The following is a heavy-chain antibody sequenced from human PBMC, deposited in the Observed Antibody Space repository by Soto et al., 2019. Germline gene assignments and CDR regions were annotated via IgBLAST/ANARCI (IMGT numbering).Heavy chain of an antibody. CDR3: ARSSDYYDSSGYFVFDY. CDR2: IYYSGST. Sequence: PSETLSLTCTVSGGSGSSGGYYWSWILQHPGKGLEWIGYIYYSGSTYYNPSLKSRVTISVDTSKNQFSLKLSSVTAADTAVYYCARSSDYYDSSGYFVFDYWGQGTLVTVSS. J-gene: IGHJ4*02. D-gene: IGHD3-22*01. V-gene: IGHV4-31*03. CDR1: GGSGSSGGYY.